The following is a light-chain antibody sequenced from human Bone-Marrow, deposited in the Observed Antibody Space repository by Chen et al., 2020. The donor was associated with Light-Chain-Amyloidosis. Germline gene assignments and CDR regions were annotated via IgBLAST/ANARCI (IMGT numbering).Light chain of an antibody. V-gene: IGLV3-25*03. CDR2: RDT. Sequence: SYELTQPPSVSVSPGQTARITCSGEDLPTKYAYWYQQKPGQAPVLVIHRDTKRPSGISERFSGSSSGTTATLTISGVQAEDEADYPCQSADSSGTYEVIVGGGTKLTV. CDR3: QSADSSGTYEVI. J-gene: IGLJ2*01. CDR1: DLPTKY.